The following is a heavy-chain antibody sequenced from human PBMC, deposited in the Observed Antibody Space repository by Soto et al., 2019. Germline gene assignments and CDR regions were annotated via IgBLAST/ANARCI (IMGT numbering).Heavy chain of an antibody. V-gene: IGHV4-34*01. Sequence: QVRLQQWGAGLLKPSETLPLTCAVYGGSFSDYYWSWIRQPPGKGLEWIGEINHSGSTNYNPSLXSRVTISVDTSKNQFSLKLNSVTAADTAVYYCAREVPSRYFDLWGRGTPVTVSS. J-gene: IGHJ2*01. D-gene: IGHD3-10*01. CDR3: AREVPSRYFDL. CDR1: GGSFSDYY. CDR2: INHSGST.